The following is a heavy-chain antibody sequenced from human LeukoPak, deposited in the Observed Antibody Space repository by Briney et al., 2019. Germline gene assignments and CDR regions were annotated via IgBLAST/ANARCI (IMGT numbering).Heavy chain of an antibody. V-gene: IGHV4-30-2*01. CDR2: IFHSGNT. J-gene: IGHJ4*02. Sequence: SETLSLTRAVSGDSISSGDYSWSWIRQPPGKGLEWIGYIFHSGNTYYNPSLKSRVTISVDRSKNQFSLKLNSVTAADTAVYYCARGKWELATPGTYFDYWGQGTLVTVSS. CDR1: GDSISSGDYS. D-gene: IGHD1-26*01. CDR3: ARGKWELATPGTYFDY.